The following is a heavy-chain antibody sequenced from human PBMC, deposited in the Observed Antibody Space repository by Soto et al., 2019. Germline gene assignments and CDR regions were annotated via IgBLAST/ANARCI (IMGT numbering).Heavy chain of an antibody. J-gene: IGHJ4*02. V-gene: IGHV1-2*04. Sequence: QVQLVQSGAEVKKPGASVKVSCKASGYTFTGYYMHWVRQAPGQGLEWMGWINPNSGGTNYAQKLQGWVTMTRDTSISTAYMELSRLRSDDTAVYYCARDPRPYSSGWYYFDYWGQGTLVTVSS. CDR1: GYTFTGYY. D-gene: IGHD6-19*01. CDR3: ARDPRPYSSGWYYFDY. CDR2: INPNSGGT.